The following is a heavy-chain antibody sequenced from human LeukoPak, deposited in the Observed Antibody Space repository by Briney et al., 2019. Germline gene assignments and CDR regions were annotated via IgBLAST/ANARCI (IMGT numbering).Heavy chain of an antibody. Sequence: GGSLRLSCAASGFTVISNDMSWVRQAPGEGLDWVSVIDSGGRTSYADSVKGRFTISRDNSKNTLYLQMNSLRAEDTAVYYCAKVLGLRFLEWLYYFDYWGQGTLVTVSS. CDR2: IDSGGRT. CDR3: AKVLGLRFLEWLYYFDY. J-gene: IGHJ4*02. D-gene: IGHD3-3*01. V-gene: IGHV3-53*01. CDR1: GFTVISND.